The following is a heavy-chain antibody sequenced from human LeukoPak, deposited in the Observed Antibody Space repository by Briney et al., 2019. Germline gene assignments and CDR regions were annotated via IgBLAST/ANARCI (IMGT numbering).Heavy chain of an antibody. CDR3: ASKQKGYCTNGVCSDYYYGMDV. V-gene: IGHV4-30-4*01. J-gene: IGHJ6*02. Sequence: SQTLSLTCTVSGGSVSSGDYYWSWIRQPPGTGLEWIGYIYYSGSTYYNPSLKSRVTIPVDTSKNQFSLKLSSVTAADTAVYYCASKQKGYCTNGVCSDYYYGMDVWGQGTTVTVSS. CDR1: GGSVSSGDYY. CDR2: IYYSGST. D-gene: IGHD2-8*01.